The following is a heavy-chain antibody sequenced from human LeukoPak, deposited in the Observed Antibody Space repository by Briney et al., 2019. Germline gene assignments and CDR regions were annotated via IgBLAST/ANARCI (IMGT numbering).Heavy chain of an antibody. CDR3: ARGPHRITMIVVATSDDAFDI. D-gene: IGHD3-22*01. V-gene: IGHV1-18*01. Sequence: ASVKVSCKASGYTFTDYGITWVRQAPGQGLEWMGYIRPYNGYTNYAENLQGRVTMTTDTSTSTAYMELRSLRSDDTAVYYCARGPHRITMIVVATSDDAFDIWGQGTMVTVSS. CDR1: GYTFTDYG. CDR2: IRPYNGYT. J-gene: IGHJ3*02.